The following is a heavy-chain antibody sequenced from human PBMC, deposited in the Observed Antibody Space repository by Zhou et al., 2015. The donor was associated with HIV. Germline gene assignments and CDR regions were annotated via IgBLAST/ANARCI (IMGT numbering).Heavy chain of an antibody. D-gene: IGHD3-10*01. V-gene: IGHV1-69*12. Sequence: QVQLVQSGAEVKKPGSSVKVSCKASGGTFSSYAISWVRQAPGQGLEWMGGIIPIFGTANYAQKFQGRVTITADESTSTAYMELSSLRSEDTAVYYCASGPIITMVKGYYYYGMDVWGQGTTVTVSS. J-gene: IGHJ6*02. CDR1: GGTFSSYA. CDR3: ASGPIITMVKGYYYYGMDV. CDR2: IIPIFGTA.